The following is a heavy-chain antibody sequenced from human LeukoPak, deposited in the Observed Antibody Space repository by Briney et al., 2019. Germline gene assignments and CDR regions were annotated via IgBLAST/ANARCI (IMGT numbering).Heavy chain of an antibody. D-gene: IGHD6-19*01. CDR3: ARVGDAIAVAVH. J-gene: IGHJ4*02. CDR1: GGSFSGYY. Sequence: PSETLSLTCAVYGGSFSGYYWSWIRQPPGKGLEWIGEINHSGSTNYNPSLKGRVTISVDTSKNQFSLKLSSVTAADTAVYYCARVGDAIAVAVHWGQGTLVTVSS. V-gene: IGHV4-34*01. CDR2: INHSGST.